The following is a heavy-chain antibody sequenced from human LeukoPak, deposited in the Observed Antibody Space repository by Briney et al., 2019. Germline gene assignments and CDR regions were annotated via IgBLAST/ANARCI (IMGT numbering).Heavy chain of an antibody. D-gene: IGHD5-18*01. CDR2: IYYSGRT. J-gene: IGHJ4*02. CDR1: GGSISISEYY. V-gene: IGHV4-39*01. Sequence: SETLSLTCTVSGGSISISEYYWGWIRQPPGKGLEWVGGIYYSGRTYSNPSLESRVTISVDTSKNQFSLKLNSVTAADTAVYYCARHVGYSYGYNDYWGRGTLVTVSS. CDR3: ARHVGYSYGYNDY.